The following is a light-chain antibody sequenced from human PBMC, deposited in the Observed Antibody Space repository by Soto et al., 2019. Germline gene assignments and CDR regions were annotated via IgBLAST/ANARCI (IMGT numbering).Light chain of an antibody. CDR3: QQYSSYWNT. CDR2: DAS. Sequence: DVHLTQSPSTLSADVGDRVTITCRANQSVTTWLAWYQQKPGTAPKLLIYDASNLEAGVPSRFSGSGSGTEFTLTITSLQPDDCATYYCQQYSSYWNTFGQGTKLEIK. CDR1: QSVTTW. J-gene: IGKJ2*01. V-gene: IGKV1-5*01.